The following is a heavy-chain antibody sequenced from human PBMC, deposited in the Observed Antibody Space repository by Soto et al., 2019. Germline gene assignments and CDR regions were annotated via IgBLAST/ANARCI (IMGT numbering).Heavy chain of an antibody. CDR2: ISSNGGTT. Sequence: EVQLAESGGGMVQPGGSRRLSCVPSGFTFSSYDMHWVRQAPGKGLEYVSSISSNGGTTYYGNSVKGRFTISRDYSQNTLYLKMGSLRAEDMAVYYCVRRVSGNYDYWGQGTLVTVSS. D-gene: IGHD1-7*01. V-gene: IGHV3-64*01. CDR3: VRRVSGNYDY. J-gene: IGHJ4*02. CDR1: GFTFSSYD.